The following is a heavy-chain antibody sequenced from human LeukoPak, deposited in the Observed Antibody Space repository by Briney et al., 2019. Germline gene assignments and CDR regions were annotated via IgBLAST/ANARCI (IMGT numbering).Heavy chain of an antibody. J-gene: IGHJ3*02. V-gene: IGHV1-69*05. CDR1: GYTFTSYY. CDR3: SRSSLGDAFDI. Sequence: SVKVSCKASGYTFTSYYMHWVRQAPGQGHEWVGRIIPIFGIANYAQTFQGRVKINTDEYTSTAYMELSSLRSEDTAVYYCSRSSLGDAFDIWGQGTMVTVSS. D-gene: IGHD7-27*01. CDR2: IIPIFGIA.